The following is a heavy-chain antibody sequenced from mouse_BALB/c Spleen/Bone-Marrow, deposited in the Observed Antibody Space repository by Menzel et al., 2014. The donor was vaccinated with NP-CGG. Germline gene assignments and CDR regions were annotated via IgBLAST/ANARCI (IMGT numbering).Heavy chain of an antibody. CDR1: GFTFSDYY. J-gene: IGHJ4*01. D-gene: IGHD2-12*01. CDR2: ISDGGSYT. Sequence: EVMLVESGGGLVKPGGSLKLSCAASGFTFSDYYMYWVRQTPEKRLEGVATISDGGSYTYYPDSVKGRFTISRDNAKNNLYLQMSSLKSEDTAMYYCARDYDYAMDYWGQGTSVTVSS. V-gene: IGHV5-4*02. CDR3: ARDYDYAMDY.